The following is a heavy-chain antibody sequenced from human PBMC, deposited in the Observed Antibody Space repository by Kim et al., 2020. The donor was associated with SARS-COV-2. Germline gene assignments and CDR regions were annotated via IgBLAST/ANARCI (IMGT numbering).Heavy chain of an antibody. Sequence: SETLSLTCTVSGGSISSSSYYWGWIRQPPGKGLEWIGSIYYSGSTYYNPSLKSRVTISVDTSKNQFSLKLSSVTAADTAVYYCARSVRNYYDSSGFYWGQGTLVTVSS. D-gene: IGHD3-22*01. J-gene: IGHJ4*02. CDR3: ARSVRNYYDSSGFY. CDR2: IYYSGST. CDR1: GGSISSSSYY. V-gene: IGHV4-39*07.